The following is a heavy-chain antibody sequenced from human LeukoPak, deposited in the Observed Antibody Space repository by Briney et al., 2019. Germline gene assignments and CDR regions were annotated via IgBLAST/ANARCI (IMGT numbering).Heavy chain of an antibody. CDR2: ISAGNGNT. Sequence: ASVNVSCKASGYTFTSYAIHWVRQAPGQRLEWMGWISAGNGNTKYSQNFQGRVTFISNTSATTAFMELSSLRSEDAAVYYCARDSGSGSNDYWGQGTLVTVSS. D-gene: IGHD1-26*01. CDR3: ARDSGSGSNDY. V-gene: IGHV1-3*01. CDR1: GYTFTSYA. J-gene: IGHJ4*02.